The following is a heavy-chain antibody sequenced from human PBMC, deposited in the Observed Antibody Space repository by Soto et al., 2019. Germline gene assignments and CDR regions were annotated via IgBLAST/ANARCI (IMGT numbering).Heavy chain of an antibody. CDR3: ARSVAGHNYYYYYGMDV. V-gene: IGHV6-1*01. J-gene: IGHJ6*02. Sequence: PSQTLSLTCAISGDSVSSNSAAWNWIRQSPSRGLEWLGRTYYRSKWYNDYAVSVKSRITINPDTSKNQFSLQLNSVTPEDTAVYYCARSVAGHNYYYYYGMDVWGQGTTVTVSS. CDR1: GDSVSSNSAA. CDR2: TYYRSKWYN. D-gene: IGHD6-19*01.